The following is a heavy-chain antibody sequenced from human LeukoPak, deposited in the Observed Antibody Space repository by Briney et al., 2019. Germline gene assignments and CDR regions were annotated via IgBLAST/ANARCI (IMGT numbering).Heavy chain of an antibody. Sequence: GGSLRLSCAASGFTFSSYSMNWVRQAPGKGLEWVSYISSSSTIYYADSVKGRFTISRDNAKNSLYLQMNSLRDEDTAVYYCARGFLEWSFDYWGQGTLVTVSS. CDR1: GFTFSSYS. CDR3: ARGFLEWSFDY. J-gene: IGHJ4*02. D-gene: IGHD3-3*01. V-gene: IGHV3-48*02. CDR2: ISSSSTI.